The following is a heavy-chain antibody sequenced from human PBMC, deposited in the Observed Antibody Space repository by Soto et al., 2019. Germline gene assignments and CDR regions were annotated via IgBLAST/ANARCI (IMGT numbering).Heavy chain of an antibody. CDR1: GGSISSGGYS. V-gene: IGHV4-30-2*01. Sequence: QLQLQESGSGLVKPSQTLSLTCAVSGGSISSGGYSWSWIRQPPGKGLEWIGYIYHSGSTYYNPSIKSRVTISVDRYKNQYSLKLSSVTAADTAVYYCARSGHCSGGSCYRYNWFDPWGQGTLVTVSS. CDR2: IYHSGST. J-gene: IGHJ5*02. CDR3: ARSGHCSGGSCYRYNWFDP. D-gene: IGHD2-15*01.